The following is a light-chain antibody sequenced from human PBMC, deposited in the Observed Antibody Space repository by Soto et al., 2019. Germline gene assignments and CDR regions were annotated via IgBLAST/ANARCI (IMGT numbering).Light chain of an antibody. CDR1: SGHSTYA. CDR2: LNSDASQ. V-gene: IGLV4-69*01. J-gene: IGLJ2*01. Sequence: QLVLTQSPSASASLGASVKLTCTLSSGHSTYAIAWHPQQPEEGPRSLMKLNSDASQTKGDGIPDRFSGSSSGAERYLTISRLQSEDEADYYCQTWGTGIVVFGGGTKVTGL. CDR3: QTWGTGIVV.